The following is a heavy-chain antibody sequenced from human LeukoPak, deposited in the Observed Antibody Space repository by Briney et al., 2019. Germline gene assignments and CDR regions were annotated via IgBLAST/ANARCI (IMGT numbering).Heavy chain of an antibody. V-gene: IGHV4/OR15-8*01. CDR3: ASFRYYYDSSGTHYFDY. CDR2: ISHSGSP. Sequence: ISHSGSPNSTPSLKSRGTISVDKSKNQFSLKLSSVTAADTAVYYCASFRYYYDSSGTHYFDYWGQGTLVTVSS. D-gene: IGHD3-22*01. J-gene: IGHJ4*02.